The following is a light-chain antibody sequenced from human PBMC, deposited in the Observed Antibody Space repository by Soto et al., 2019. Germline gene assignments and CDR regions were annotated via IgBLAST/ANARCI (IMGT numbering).Light chain of an antibody. Sequence: QPVLIQSSSASASLGSSVKLTCTLSSGHSGSIIAWHQQQPGKGPRYLMKLERSGSYNKGSGVPDRFSGSSSGADRYLTISNLQFEDEADYYCETWDTNTRVFGGGTKLTVL. J-gene: IGLJ3*02. CDR3: ETWDTNTRV. CDR1: SGHSGSI. CDR2: LERSGSY. V-gene: IGLV4-60*02.